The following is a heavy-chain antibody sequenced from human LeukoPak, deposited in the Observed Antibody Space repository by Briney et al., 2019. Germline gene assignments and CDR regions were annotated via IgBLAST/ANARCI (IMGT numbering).Heavy chain of an antibody. CDR1: GDSISNPYY. CDR2: ISHSGST. J-gene: IGHJ6*03. V-gene: IGHV4-38-2*02. CDR3: ARDTWKDYYYYFMDV. Sequence: SETLSLTCTVSGDSISNPYYWGWIRQPPGKGLEWIGSISHSGSTFYTPSLRSRVTISLDTSKNQFSLKLNSVTAADTAVYYCARDTWKDYYYYFMDVWGTGTTVTVSS. D-gene: IGHD1-1*01.